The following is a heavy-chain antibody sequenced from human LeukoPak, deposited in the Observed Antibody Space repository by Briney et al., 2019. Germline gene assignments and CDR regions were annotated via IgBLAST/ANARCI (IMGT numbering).Heavy chain of an antibody. CDR2: ISGSGGST. D-gene: IGHD3-22*01. J-gene: IGHJ1*01. CDR1: GFTFSSYA. V-gene: IGHV3-23*01. CDR3: AKDPDYYDSSGYYPEYFQH. Sequence: PGGSLRLSCAASGFTFSSYAMSWVRQAPGKGLEWVSAISGSGGSTYYADSVKGRFTISRDNSKNTLYLQMNSLRAEDTAVYYCAKDPDYYDSSGYYPEYFQHWGQGTLVTVSS.